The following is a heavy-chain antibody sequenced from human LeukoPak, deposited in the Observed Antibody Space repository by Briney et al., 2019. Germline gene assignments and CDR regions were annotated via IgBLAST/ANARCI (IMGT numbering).Heavy chain of an antibody. CDR2: INPNSGGT. D-gene: IGHD3-22*01. J-gene: IGHJ4*02. CDR3: ARVRWDSSGYYEYYFDY. Sequence: ASVKVSCEASGYTFTGYYMHWVRQAPGQGLEWMGRINPNSGGTNYAQKFQGRVTMTRDTSISTAYMELSRLRSDDTAVYYCARVRWDSSGYYEYYFDYWGQGTLVTVSS. CDR1: GYTFTGYY. V-gene: IGHV1-2*06.